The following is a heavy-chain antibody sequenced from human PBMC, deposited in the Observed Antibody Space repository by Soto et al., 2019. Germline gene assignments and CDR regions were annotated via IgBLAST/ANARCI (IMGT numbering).Heavy chain of an antibody. CDR3: AKLPAAQSDFDF. CDR1: GFTFITYA. D-gene: IGHD2-2*01. V-gene: IGHV3-23*01. CDR2: ISGSGGST. Sequence: EVQLLDSGGGLVQPGGSLRLSCAASGFTFITYAMSWVRQAPGKGLEWVSIISGSGGSTYYPDSVKGRFTISRDNSKNTLYLQMNSLRADDTGVYYCAKLPAAQSDFDFWGQGTLVTVSS. J-gene: IGHJ4*02.